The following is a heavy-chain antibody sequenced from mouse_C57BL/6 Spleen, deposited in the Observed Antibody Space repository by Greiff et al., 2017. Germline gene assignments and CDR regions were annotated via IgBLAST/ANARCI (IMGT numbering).Heavy chain of an antibody. Sequence: QVQLQQPGAELVKPGASVKLSCKASGYTFTSYWMHWVKQRPGQGLEWIGMIHPNSGSTNYNEKFKSKATLTVDNSSSTAYMQLSSLTSEDSAVYYCARLGGDAMDYWGQGTSVTGSS. CDR1: GYTFTSYW. D-gene: IGHD4-1*01. CDR3: ARLGGDAMDY. J-gene: IGHJ4*01. V-gene: IGHV1-64*01. CDR2: IHPNSGST.